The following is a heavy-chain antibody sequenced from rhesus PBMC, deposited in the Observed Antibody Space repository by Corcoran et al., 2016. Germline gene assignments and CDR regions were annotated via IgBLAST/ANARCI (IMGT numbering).Heavy chain of an antibody. D-gene: IGHD3-34*01. CDR3: AGDEWGWGDYPQEGGLDS. CDR2: IYGNSAST. CDR1: GVSISGGYY. Sequence: QVQLQESGPGLVKPSETLSLTCAVSGVSISGGYYWGWIRQHPGKGLEWIWDIYGNSASTQYNPALNGRITSSNHPSKSLFSRKRSSETDADTAVYYCAGDEWGWGDYPQEGGLDSWGQGVVVTVSS. V-gene: IGHV4S7*01. J-gene: IGHJ6*01.